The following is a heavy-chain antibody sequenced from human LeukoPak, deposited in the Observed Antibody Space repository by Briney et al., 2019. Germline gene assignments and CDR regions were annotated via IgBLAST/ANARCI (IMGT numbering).Heavy chain of an antibody. CDR2: INAGNGNT. J-gene: IGHJ4*02. V-gene: IGHV1-3*01. D-gene: IGHD4-17*01. Sequence: GASVKVSCKASGYTFTSYAMHWVRQAPGQRLEWMGWINAGNGNTKYSQKFQGRVTMTRNTSISTAYMELSSLRSEDTAVYYCARGLKTTVTPLFYWGQGTLVTVSS. CDR1: GYTFTSYA. CDR3: ARGLKTTVTPLFY.